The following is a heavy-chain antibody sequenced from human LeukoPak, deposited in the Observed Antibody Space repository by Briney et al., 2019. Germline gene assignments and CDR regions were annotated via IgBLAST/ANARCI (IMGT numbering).Heavy chain of an antibody. Sequence: SETLSLTCAVYGGSFSGYYWSWIRQPPGKGLEWIGEINHSGSTNYNPSLKSRVTISVDTSKNQFSLKLSSVTAADTAVYYCARCSGIAAAGTRADWFDPWGQGTLVTVSS. CDR3: ARCSGIAAAGTRADWFDP. CDR2: INHSGST. CDR1: GGSFSGYY. J-gene: IGHJ5*02. V-gene: IGHV4-34*01. D-gene: IGHD6-13*01.